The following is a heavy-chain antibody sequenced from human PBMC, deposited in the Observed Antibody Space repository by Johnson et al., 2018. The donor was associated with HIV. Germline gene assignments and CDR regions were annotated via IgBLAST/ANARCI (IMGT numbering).Heavy chain of an antibody. J-gene: IGHJ3*02. D-gene: IGHD4-23*01. CDR3: ARDSGGNYGAFDI. Sequence: VQLVESGGTLVQPEESLRLSCAASGFTFSSYALHWVRQAPGKGLQYVSGISPNGISTYYANSVIGRFTISRDNAKNTVFLQMRRLRADDMAVYYCARDSGGNYGAFDIWGQGTMVTVSS. CDR1: GFTFSSYA. V-gene: IGHV3-64*01. CDR2: ISPNGIST.